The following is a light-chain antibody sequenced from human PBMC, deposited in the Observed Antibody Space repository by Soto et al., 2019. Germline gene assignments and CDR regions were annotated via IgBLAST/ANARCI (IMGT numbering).Light chain of an antibody. J-gene: IGKJ4*01. Sequence: DIQMTQSPSSLSASVGDSVTITCRASQSISSYLNWYQQKPGKAPKLLIYAASSLQSGVPSRFSGSGSGTDFTLTISSLQPEEFATYYCLQHNSYPLTVGGGTKVDIK. CDR2: AAS. CDR3: LQHNSYPLT. CDR1: QSISSY. V-gene: IGKV1-17*01.